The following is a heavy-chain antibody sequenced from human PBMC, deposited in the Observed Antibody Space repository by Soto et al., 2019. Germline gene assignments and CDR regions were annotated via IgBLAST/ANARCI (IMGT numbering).Heavy chain of an antibody. CDR1: GGSVSSGRYY. J-gene: IGHJ4*02. D-gene: IGHD4-17*01. CDR2: IYYIGST. Sequence: QVQLQESGPGLVKPSETLSLTCTVSGGSVSSGRYYWSWIRQPPGKRLEWIGFIYYIGSTNYNPSLKSRVAISVDTSKNQFSLKLSSVTAADTAVYYCARGDYGDHFDYWGQGTLVTVSS. V-gene: IGHV4-61*01. CDR3: ARGDYGDHFDY.